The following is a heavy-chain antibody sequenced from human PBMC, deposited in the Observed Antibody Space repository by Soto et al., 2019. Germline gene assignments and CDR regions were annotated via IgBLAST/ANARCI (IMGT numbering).Heavy chain of an antibody. CDR1: GGSVRAPDW. D-gene: IGHD1-1*01. CDR3: ARVRQGCSSNNWYFDP. Sequence: QVHLQESGPGLVAPSWTLSLTCTLSGGSVRAPDWWNWVRQSPDKGLAWIAEVHISGHSNYNPSLRGRVSVSIDISKNQFYLNLNSVTAADTPIYYWARVRQGCSSNNWYFDPWGQGTQVTISA. V-gene: IGHV4-4*02. CDR2: VHISGHS. J-gene: IGHJ5*01.